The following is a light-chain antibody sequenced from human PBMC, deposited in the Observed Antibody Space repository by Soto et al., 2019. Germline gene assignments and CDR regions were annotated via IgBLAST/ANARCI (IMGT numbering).Light chain of an antibody. V-gene: IGLV2-14*03. J-gene: IGLJ2*01. CDR2: NVY. CDR1: SSDVGGYNF. CDR3: NSCTSSSTLV. Sequence: QSALTQPAAVSGSPGQSITISCTGTSSDVGGYNFVSWYQQHPGKAPKLMLYNVYDRPSGISHRFSGSRSGNTASLTSSVLQAEDEAHYCCNSCTSSSTLVFGGGTQLTVL.